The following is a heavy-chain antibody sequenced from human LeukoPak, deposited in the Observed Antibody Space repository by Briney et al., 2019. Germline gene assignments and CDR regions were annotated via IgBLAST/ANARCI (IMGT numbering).Heavy chain of an antibody. V-gene: IGHV3-11*01. CDR3: ARGYYYDSSWFDP. Sequence: PGGSLRLSCAASGFTFSDYYMSWIRQAPGKGLEWVSYISSSGSTIYYADSVKGRFTTSRDNAKNSLYLQMNSLRAEDTAVYYCARGYYYDSSWFDPWGQGTLVTVSS. CDR1: GFTFSDYY. CDR2: ISSSGSTI. J-gene: IGHJ5*02. D-gene: IGHD3-22*01.